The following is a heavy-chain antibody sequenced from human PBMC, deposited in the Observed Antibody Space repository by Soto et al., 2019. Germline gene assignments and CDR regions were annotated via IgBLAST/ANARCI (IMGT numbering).Heavy chain of an antibody. CDR1: GFTVSSNY. V-gene: IGHV3-66*01. J-gene: IGHJ6*03. D-gene: IGHD5-12*01. CDR3: ARDRNGGGYDPTYYYHYYMDV. CDR2: IYSGGST. Sequence: GGSLRLSCAASGFTVSSNYMSWVRQAPGKGLEWVSVIYSGGSTYYADSVKGRFTISRDNSKNTLYLQMNSLRAEDTAVYYCARDRNGGGYDPTYYYHYYMDVWGKGTTVTVSS.